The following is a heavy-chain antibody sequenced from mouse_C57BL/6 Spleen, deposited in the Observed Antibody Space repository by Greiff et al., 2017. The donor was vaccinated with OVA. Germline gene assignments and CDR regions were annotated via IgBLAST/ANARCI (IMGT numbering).Heavy chain of an antibody. J-gene: IGHJ1*03. CDR2: IYPGDGDT. D-gene: IGHD1-1*01. V-gene: IGHV1-82*01. CDR3: ARATTVVARYFDV. CDR1: GYAFSSSW. Sequence: QVQLQQSGAELVRPGASVKISCKASGYAFSSSWMNWVKQRPGKGLEWIGRIYPGDGDTNYNGKFKGKATLTADKSSSTAYMQLSSLTSEDSAVYFCARATTVVARYFDVWGTGTTVTVSS.